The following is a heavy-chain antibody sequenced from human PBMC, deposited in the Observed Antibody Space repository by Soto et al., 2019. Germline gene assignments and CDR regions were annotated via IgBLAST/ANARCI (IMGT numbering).Heavy chain of an antibody. CDR1: GGSFSGYY. CDR2: INHSGST. V-gene: IGHV4-34*01. CDR3: ARGGDTVVVPAANYYYYYGMDV. D-gene: IGHD2-2*01. Sequence: SETLSLTCAVYGGSFSGYYWSWIRQPPGKGLEWIGEINHSGSTNYNPSLKSRVTISVDTSKNQFSLKLSSVTAADTAVYYCARGGDTVVVPAANYYYYYGMDVWGQGTTVTV. J-gene: IGHJ6*02.